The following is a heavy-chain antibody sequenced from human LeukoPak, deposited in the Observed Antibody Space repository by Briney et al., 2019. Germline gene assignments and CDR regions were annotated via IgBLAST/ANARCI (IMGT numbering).Heavy chain of an antibody. V-gene: IGHV3-30-3*01. J-gene: IGHJ4*02. CDR3: ARGPGYSSGWYVLSVDY. D-gene: IGHD6-19*01. CDR2: ISYDGSIK. CDR1: GFTFSSSA. Sequence: GGSLRLSCAASGFTFSSSAMSWVRQVPGKGLEWVAVISYDGSIKYYADSVKGRFTTSRDNSKNMLYLQMNSLSAEDTAVYYCARGPGYSSGWYVLSVDYWGQGTLVTVSS.